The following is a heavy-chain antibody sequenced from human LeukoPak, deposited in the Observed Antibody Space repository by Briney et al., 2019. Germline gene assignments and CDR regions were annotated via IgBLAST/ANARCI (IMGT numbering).Heavy chain of an antibody. CDR2: ISSSSSTI. Sequence: GGSLRLSCAASGFTFSSYSMNWVRQAPGKGLEWVLYISSSSSTIYYADSVKGRFTISRDNAKNSLYLQMNSLRDEDTAVYYCARDPLRYCSGGSCYYYWGQGTLVTVSS. V-gene: IGHV3-48*02. J-gene: IGHJ4*02. CDR1: GFTFSSYS. CDR3: ARDPLRYCSGGSCYYY. D-gene: IGHD2-15*01.